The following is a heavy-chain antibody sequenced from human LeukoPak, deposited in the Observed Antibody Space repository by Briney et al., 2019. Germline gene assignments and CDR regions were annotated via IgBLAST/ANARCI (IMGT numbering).Heavy chain of an antibody. J-gene: IGHJ4*02. D-gene: IGHD6-13*01. CDR1: GFTFSSYS. V-gene: IGHV3-23*01. Sequence: GGSLRLSCAASGFTFSSYSMNWVRQAPGKGLEWVSAISGSGGSTYYADSVKGRFTISRDNSKNTLYLQMNSLRAEDMAVYYCAHISSSWPDYWGQGTLVTVSS. CDR2: ISGSGGST. CDR3: AHISSSWPDY.